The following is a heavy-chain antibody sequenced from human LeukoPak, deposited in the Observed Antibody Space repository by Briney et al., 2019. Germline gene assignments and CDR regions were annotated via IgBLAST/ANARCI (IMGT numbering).Heavy chain of an antibody. Sequence: NPGGSLRLSCPAYGFTFSSYSMNWVRQAPGKGLEWVSSISSSSSYIYYADSVKGRFTISRDNAKNSLYLQMNSLRAEDTAVYYCARESGTHYYYYYDMDVWGKGTTVTVSS. D-gene: IGHD1-26*01. CDR3: ARESGTHYYYYYDMDV. V-gene: IGHV3-21*01. CDR1: GFTFSSYS. CDR2: ISSSSSYI. J-gene: IGHJ6*03.